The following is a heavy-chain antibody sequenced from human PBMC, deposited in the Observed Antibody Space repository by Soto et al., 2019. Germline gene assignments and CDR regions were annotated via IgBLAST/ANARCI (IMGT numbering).Heavy chain of an antibody. CDR3: ARPPYDFWSGYYGPFDD. V-gene: IGHV3-23*01. Sequence: GGSLRLSCAASGFTFSSYAMSWVRQAPGKGLEWVSAISGSGGSTYYADSVKGRFTISRDNSKNTLYLQMNSLRAEDTAVYYCARPPYDFWSGYYGPFDDWGQGTLVTVSS. D-gene: IGHD3-3*01. CDR1: GFTFSSYA. CDR2: ISGSGGST. J-gene: IGHJ4*02.